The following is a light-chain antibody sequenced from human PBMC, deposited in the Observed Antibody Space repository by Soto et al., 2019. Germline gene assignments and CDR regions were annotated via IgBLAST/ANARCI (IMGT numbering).Light chain of an antibody. CDR3: RAWDRSLSGGV. CDR1: SSNIGSDY. Sequence: QSVLTQPPSVSAAPGQKVTISCSGSSSNIGSDYVSWYQQLPGTAPKLLIYENNKRPSGIPDRFSGSKSGTSATLGITGLQTGDEADYYCRAWDRSLSGGVFGGGTQLTVL. V-gene: IGLV1-51*02. CDR2: ENN. J-gene: IGLJ2*01.